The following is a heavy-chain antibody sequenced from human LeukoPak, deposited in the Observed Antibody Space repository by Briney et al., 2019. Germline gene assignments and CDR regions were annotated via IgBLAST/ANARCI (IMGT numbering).Heavy chain of an antibody. D-gene: IGHD5-12*01. CDR2: IGTAGDT. CDR3: ARGGAYSGYDH. CDR1: GFTFSSYD. Sequence: AGGSLRLSCAASGFTFSSYDMHWVRQATGKGLEWVSAIGTAGDTYYPGSVKGRFTISRENAKNSLYLQMNSLRAGDTAVYYCARGGAYSGYDHWGQGTLVTVSS. V-gene: IGHV3-13*01. J-gene: IGHJ4*02.